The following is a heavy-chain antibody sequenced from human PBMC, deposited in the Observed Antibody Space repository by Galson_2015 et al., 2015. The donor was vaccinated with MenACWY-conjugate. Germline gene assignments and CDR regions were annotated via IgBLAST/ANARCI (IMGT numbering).Heavy chain of an antibody. CDR2: ISSDGGST. CDR1: GLTLSNNG. D-gene: IGHD6-13*01. CDR3: AKDEDYNSSWYEADY. J-gene: IGHJ4*02. Sequence: SLRLSCAASGLTLSNNGMNWVRQAPGKGLEWVSSISSDGGSTYYADSVKGRFTVSRDNSKNTVYLQMNSLRVEDAAVYYCAKDEDYNSSWYEADYWGQGTLVTVSS. V-gene: IGHV3-23*01.